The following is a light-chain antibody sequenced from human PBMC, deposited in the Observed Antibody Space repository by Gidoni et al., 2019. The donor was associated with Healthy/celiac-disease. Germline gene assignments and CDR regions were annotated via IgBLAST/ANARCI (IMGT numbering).Light chain of an antibody. J-gene: IGKJ2*01. Sequence: DIQMTQSPPSLSASVGDRVTITCRASQTISNYLSWYQQKPGKAPKLLIYAASSLQGGVPSRFSGSGSGTDFTLTISSLQPEDFATYYCQQSYSTPAFGRXTKVELK. CDR3: QQSYSTPA. CDR2: AAS. V-gene: IGKV1-39*01. CDR1: QTISNY.